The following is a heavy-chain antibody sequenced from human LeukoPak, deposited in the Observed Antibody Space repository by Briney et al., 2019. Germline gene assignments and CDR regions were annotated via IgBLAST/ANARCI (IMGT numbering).Heavy chain of an antibody. CDR3: ASLCSGSYPDAFDI. Sequence: PGGSLRLSCAASGFTFSSYWMSWVRQAPGKGLEWVVNIKQDGSEKYYVDSVKGRFTISRDNAKNSLYLQMNSLRAEDAAVYYCASLCSGSYPDAFDIWGQGTMVTVSS. V-gene: IGHV3-7*01. D-gene: IGHD1-26*01. CDR1: GFTFSSYW. J-gene: IGHJ3*02. CDR2: IKQDGSEK.